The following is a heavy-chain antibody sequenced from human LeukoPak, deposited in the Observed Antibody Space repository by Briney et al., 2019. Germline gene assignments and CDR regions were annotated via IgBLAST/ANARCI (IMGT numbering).Heavy chain of an antibody. CDR3: VREEGIATSGALEY. CDR2: IYHSGNT. V-gene: IGHV4-59*01. Sequence: SETLSLTCRVSGDSITDYYWSWIRQPPGKGLEWIGFIYHSGNTNYNPSLTTRVTMSVDTSRTQISLRLSSVTATDTAVYYCVREEGIATSGALEYWGQGILVTVSS. J-gene: IGHJ4*02. CDR1: GDSITDYY. D-gene: IGHD6-13*01.